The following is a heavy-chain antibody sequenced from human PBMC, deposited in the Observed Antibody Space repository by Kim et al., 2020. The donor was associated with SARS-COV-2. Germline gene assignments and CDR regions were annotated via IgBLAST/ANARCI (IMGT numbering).Heavy chain of an antibody. J-gene: IGHJ4*01. CDR1: GFTFSSYG. V-gene: IGHV3-30*03. Sequence: GGSLRLSCAASGFTFSSYGMHWVRQAPGKGLEWVAVISYDGSNKYYADSVKGRFTISRDNSKNTLYLQMNSLRAEDTAVYYCARDHPYDYLWGSLDYWG. CDR2: ISYDGSNK. D-gene: IGHD3-16*01. CDR3: ARDHPYDYLWGSLDY.